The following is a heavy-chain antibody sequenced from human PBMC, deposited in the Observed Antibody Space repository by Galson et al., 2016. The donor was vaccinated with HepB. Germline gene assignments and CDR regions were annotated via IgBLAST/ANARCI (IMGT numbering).Heavy chain of an antibody. CDR1: GFGLNTHGVS. D-gene: IGHD5-12*01. Sequence: PALVKPTQTLTLTCTLSGFGLNTHGVSVAWIRQPPGKALEWLALVYWDGEERYNPSLKSRLTISRDTSKNQVVVTMTDMQPVDAGTYFCARRQVVSHTGFFDSWGQGALVTVSS. CDR3: ARRQVVSHTGFFDS. J-gene: IGHJ4*02. V-gene: IGHV2-5*02. CDR2: VYWDGEE.